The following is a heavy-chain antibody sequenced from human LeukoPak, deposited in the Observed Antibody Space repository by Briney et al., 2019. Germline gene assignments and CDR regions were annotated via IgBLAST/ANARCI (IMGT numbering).Heavy chain of an antibody. CDR2: IYYSGST. Sequence: SETLSLTCTVSGGSISSYYWSWIRQPPGKGLEWIGYIYYSGSTNYNPSLKSRVTISVDTSKNQFSLKLSSVTAADTAVYYCARDRSGWNDYWGQGTLVTVSS. J-gene: IGHJ4*02. V-gene: IGHV4-59*01. D-gene: IGHD6-19*01. CDR1: GGSISSYY. CDR3: ARDRSGWNDY.